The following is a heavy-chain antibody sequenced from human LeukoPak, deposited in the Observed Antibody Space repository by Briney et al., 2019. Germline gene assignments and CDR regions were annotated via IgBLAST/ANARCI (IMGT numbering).Heavy chain of an antibody. CDR3: AKDGGTSGYYAGFVDY. CDR1: GFTFSSYG. J-gene: IGHJ4*02. V-gene: IGHV3-30*18. D-gene: IGHD3-22*01. Sequence: GRSLRLSCAASGFTFSSYGMHWVRQAPGKGLEWVAVISYDVNEKYYVDSVKGRFTISRDNSENTLYLQVNSLRAEDTAVYYCAKDGGTSGYYAGFVDYWGQGTMVTVSS. CDR2: ISYDVNEK.